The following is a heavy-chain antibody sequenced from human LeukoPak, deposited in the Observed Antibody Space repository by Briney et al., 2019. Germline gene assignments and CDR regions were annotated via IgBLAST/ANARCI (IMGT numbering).Heavy chain of an antibody. V-gene: IGHV4-34*01. CDR1: GGSFSGYY. CDR2: INHSGST. Sequence: PSETLSLTCAVYGGSFSGYYWSWIRQPPGKGLEWIGEINHSGSTNYNPSLKSRVTISVDTSKNQFSLKLSSVTAADTAVYYCARVSYGSGSYPSGFDPWGQGTLVTVSS. D-gene: IGHD3-10*01. J-gene: IGHJ5*02. CDR3: ARVSYGSGSYPSGFDP.